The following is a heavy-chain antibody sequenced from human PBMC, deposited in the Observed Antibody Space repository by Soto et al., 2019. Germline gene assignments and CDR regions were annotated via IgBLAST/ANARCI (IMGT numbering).Heavy chain of an antibody. CDR2: IKSKSEGETI. V-gene: IGHV3-15*01. CDR3: TRGPVGSTRPLDY. D-gene: IGHD2-2*01. CDR1: GFTFSNAW. J-gene: IGHJ4*02. Sequence: GGSLRLSCAASGFTFSNAWMSWARQAPGKGLEWVGRIKSKSEGETIDYAAPVKGRFTISRDDSKNTLYLQMNSLKSEDTGVYYCTRGPVGSTRPLDYWGQGTLVTVSS.